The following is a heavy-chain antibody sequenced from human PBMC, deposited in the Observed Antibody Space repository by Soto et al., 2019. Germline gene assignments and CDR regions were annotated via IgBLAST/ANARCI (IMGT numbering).Heavy chain of an antibody. Sequence: GESMKISCKGSGYSYTSYWIAWVSQIPGKGLEWMGIIYPGDSDTRYSPSFQGQVTISADRSISTAYLQWSSLKAADRAMYYCARREIASMLDGMDVWGQGTTVTFSS. CDR2: IYPGDSDT. J-gene: IGHJ6*02. D-gene: IGHD2-21*01. V-gene: IGHV5-51*01. CDR3: ARREIASMLDGMDV. CDR1: GYSYTSYW.